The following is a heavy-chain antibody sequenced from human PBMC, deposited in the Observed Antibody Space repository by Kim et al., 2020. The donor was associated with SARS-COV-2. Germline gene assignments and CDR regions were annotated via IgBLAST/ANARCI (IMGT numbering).Heavy chain of an antibody. V-gene: IGHV3-43*02. CDR3: TRDLKPDRNRMKVYGGYYYDIFAAFDV. Sequence: GGSLRLSCAASGFAFEDYAMHWVRQGPQKGLEWVALSSGDGSTEYYSDSVRGRFIISRDRARHSLHLQMHSLRSEDTALYYCTRDLKPDRNRMKVYGGYYYDIFAAFDVWGQGATVTVSA. CDR2: SSGDGSTE. D-gene: IGHD3-22*01. CDR1: GFAFEDYA. J-gene: IGHJ3*01.